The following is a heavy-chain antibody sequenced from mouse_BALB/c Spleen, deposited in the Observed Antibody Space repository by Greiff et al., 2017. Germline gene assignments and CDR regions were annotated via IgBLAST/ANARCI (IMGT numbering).Heavy chain of an antibody. CDR2: IDPANGNT. CDR1: GFNIKDTY. J-gene: IGHJ4*01. Sequence: DVKLQESGAELVKPGASVKLSCTASGFNIKDTYMHWVKQRPEQGLEWIGRIDPANGNTKYDPKFQGKATITADTSSNTAYLQLSSLTSEDTAVYYCAPHGYYVGYYAMDYWGQGTSVTVSS. D-gene: IGHD2-3*01. V-gene: IGHV14-3*02. CDR3: APHGYYVGYYAMDY.